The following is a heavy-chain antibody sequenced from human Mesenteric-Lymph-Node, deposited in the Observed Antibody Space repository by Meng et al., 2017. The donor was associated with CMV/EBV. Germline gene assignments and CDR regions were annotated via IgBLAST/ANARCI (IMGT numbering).Heavy chain of an antibody. CDR1: GFTFGNYW. J-gene: IGHJ4*02. D-gene: IGHD3-3*01. CDR3: AREWGNHDFWSGYYKASHGDY. V-gene: IGHV3-7*01. Sequence: GESLKISCTASGFTFGNYWITWVRQAPGRGLECVAKIKQDGSEKYFVDSVDGRFTISRDSAKNSVHLQMNTLRAEDTAVYFCAREWGNHDFWSGYYKASHGDYWGQGTLVTVSS. CDR2: IKQDGSEK.